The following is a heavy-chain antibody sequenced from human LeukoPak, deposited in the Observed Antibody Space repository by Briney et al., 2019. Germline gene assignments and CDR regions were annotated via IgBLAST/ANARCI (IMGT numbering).Heavy chain of an antibody. D-gene: IGHD4-17*01. V-gene: IGHV3-48*03. CDR3: ARDSVGDLLDY. J-gene: IGHJ4*02. CDR2: IDSSGITI. CDR1: GFPFSSYE. Sequence: GGSPRLSCAGSGFPFSSYEMNWLRQAPGKGLEWVSHIDSSGITIYYGDSVKGRFTISRDNAKNSIYLQMDSLRVEDTAIYYCARDSVGDLLDYWGQGTPVTVSS.